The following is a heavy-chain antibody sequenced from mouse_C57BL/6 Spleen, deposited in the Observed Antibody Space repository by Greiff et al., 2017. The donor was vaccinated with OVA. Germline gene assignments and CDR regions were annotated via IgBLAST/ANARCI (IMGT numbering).Heavy chain of an antibody. D-gene: IGHD1-1*01. CDR3: ARLPLYYYGSRRDY. Sequence: VQLQQSGPELVKPGASVKISCKASGYTFTDYYMNWVKQSHGKSLEWIGDINPNNGGTSYNQKFKGKATLTVDKSSSTAYMELRSLTSEDSAVYYCARLPLYYYGSRRDYWGQGTTLTVSS. CDR2: INPNNGGT. CDR1: GYTFTDYY. V-gene: IGHV1-26*01. J-gene: IGHJ2*01.